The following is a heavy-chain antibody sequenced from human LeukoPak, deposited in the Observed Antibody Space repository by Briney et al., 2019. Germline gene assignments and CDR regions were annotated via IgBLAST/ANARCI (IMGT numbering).Heavy chain of an antibody. CDR2: ISSSSSYI. V-gene: IGHV3-21*01. D-gene: IGHD5-12*01. CDR1: GFTFSSYS. CDR3: ASGYDFPGGYYYYGMDV. J-gene: IGHJ6*02. Sequence: SGGSLRLSCAASGFTFSSYSMNWVRQAPGKGLEWVSSISSSSSYIYYADSVKGRFTISRDNAKNSLYLQMNSLRAEDTAVYYCASGYDFPGGYYYYGMDVWGQGTTVTVSS.